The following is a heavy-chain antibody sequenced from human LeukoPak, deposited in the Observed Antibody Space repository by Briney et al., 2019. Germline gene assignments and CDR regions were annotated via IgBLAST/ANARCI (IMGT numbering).Heavy chain of an antibody. D-gene: IGHD1-26*01. Sequence: SETLSLTCTVSGGSISSSNYYWVWVRQPPGKGLEWIGSIYYSGSTYYNPSLKSRVTISVDTSKSQFSLRLSSVTAADTAVYYCARHMLVGTSARDYFDYWGQGALVTVSS. V-gene: IGHV4-39*01. CDR1: GGSISSSNYY. CDR3: ARHMLVGTSARDYFDY. J-gene: IGHJ4*02. CDR2: IYYSGST.